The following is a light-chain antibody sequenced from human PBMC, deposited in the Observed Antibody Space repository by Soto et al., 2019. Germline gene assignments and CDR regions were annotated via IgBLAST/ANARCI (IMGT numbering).Light chain of an antibody. V-gene: IGLV2-14*01. CDR1: SSDVGAFIY. CDR3: SSYTTSSSYV. CDR2: DVN. Sequence: QSVLTQPASVSGSPGQSITISCTGTSSDVGAFIYVSWYQQHPGKAPKLVIYDVNNRPSGVSNRFSGSKSGNTASLTISGLQADDEADYYCSSYTTSSSYVFGGGTKLTVL. J-gene: IGLJ1*01.